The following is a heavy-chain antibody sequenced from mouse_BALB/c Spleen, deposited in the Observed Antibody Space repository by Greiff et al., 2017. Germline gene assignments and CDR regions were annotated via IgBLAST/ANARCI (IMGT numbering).Heavy chain of an antibody. D-gene: IGHD1-1*01. CDR1: GFAFSSYD. CDR3: ARQDYGSSYYFDY. CDR2: ISSGGGST. J-gene: IGHJ2*01. V-gene: IGHV5-12-1*01. Sequence: EVKLVESGGGLVKPGGSLKLSCAASGFAFSSYDMSWVRQTPEKRLEWVAYISSGGGSTYYPDTVKGRFTISRDNAKNTLYLKMSSLKSEDTAMYYCARQDYGSSYYFDYGGQGTTLTVSP.